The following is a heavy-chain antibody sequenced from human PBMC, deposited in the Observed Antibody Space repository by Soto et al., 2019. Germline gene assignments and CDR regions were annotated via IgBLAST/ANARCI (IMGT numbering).Heavy chain of an antibody. D-gene: IGHD5-12*01. CDR2: ISGYNGNT. CDR3: YRDHSGYIVDY. V-gene: IGHV1-18*01. Sequence: QVQLVQSGAEVKKPGASVKVSCKASGYTFTSYGISWVRQAPGQGLEWMGGISGYNGNTNYAQTLQDRVTMMTDTSTSTAYMEFRSLRSHDTAVYSCYRDHSGYIVDYWGQGTLVTDSS. J-gene: IGHJ4*02. CDR1: GYTFTSYG.